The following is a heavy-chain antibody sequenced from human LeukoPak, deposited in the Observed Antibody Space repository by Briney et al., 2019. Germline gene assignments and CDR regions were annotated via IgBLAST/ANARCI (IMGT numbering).Heavy chain of an antibody. D-gene: IGHD4-23*01. Sequence: GGSLRLSCAASGFTFSTYAMCWVRQAPGKGLECVSALSGNGNTIYYADSVKGRFTISRDNSKNTLSLQMNSLRAEDTAVYYCAKALYGGHDYWGQGTLVTVSS. V-gene: IGHV3-23*01. CDR2: LSGNGNTI. CDR3: AKALYGGHDY. J-gene: IGHJ4*02. CDR1: GFTFSTYA.